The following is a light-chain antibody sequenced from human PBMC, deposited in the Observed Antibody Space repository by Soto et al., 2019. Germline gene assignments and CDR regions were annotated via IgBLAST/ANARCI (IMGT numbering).Light chain of an antibody. V-gene: IGLV2-8*01. J-gene: IGLJ3*02. CDR2: DTT. CDR3: AAWDDSLNGPV. Sequence: QSALTQPPSASGSPGQSVTISCTGTSSDIGGYNYVSWYQQHPGKAPKLLIFDTTQRPSGVPDRFSGSKSGTSASLAISGLQSEDEAEYYCAAWDDSLNGPVFGGGTKLTVL. CDR1: SSDIGGYNY.